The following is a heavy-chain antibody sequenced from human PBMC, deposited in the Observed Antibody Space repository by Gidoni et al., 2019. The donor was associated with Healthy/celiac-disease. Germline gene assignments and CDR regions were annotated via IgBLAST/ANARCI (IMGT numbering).Heavy chain of an antibody. J-gene: IGHJ4*02. Sequence: QITLKESGPTLVKPTQTLTLTCTFSGFSLSTSGVGVGWIRQPPGKALEWLALIYWNDDKRYSPSLKSRLTITKDTSKNQVVLTMTNMDPVDTATYYCARLYSSGWYFDYWGQGTLVTVSS. CDR1: GFSLSTSGVG. V-gene: IGHV2-5*01. D-gene: IGHD6-19*01. CDR2: IYWNDDK. CDR3: ARLYSSGWYFDY.